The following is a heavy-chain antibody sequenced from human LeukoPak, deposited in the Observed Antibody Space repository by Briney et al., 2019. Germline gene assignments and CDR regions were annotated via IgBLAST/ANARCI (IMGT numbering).Heavy chain of an antibody. V-gene: IGHV4-4*07. J-gene: IGHJ4*02. Sequence: PSETLPLTCTVSGASISSYYWSWIRQPAGKGLEWIGRIYTSGSTNYNPSLKSRVTMSVDTSKNQFSLKVNSVTAADTAVYYCASYGGYSYGFPDWGQGTLVTVSS. CDR3: ASYGGYSYGFPD. CDR1: GASISSYY. CDR2: IYTSGST. D-gene: IGHD5-18*01.